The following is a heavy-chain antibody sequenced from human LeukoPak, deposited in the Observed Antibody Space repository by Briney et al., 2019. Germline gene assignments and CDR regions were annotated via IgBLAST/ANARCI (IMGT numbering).Heavy chain of an antibody. J-gene: IGHJ6*03. CDR3: ARDRRGYPYYYYYMDV. D-gene: IGHD5-12*01. CDR1: GGSISSYY. Sequence: PSETLSLTCTVSGGSISSYYWSWIRQPAGEGLEWIGRIYTSGSTNYNPSLKSRVTMSVDTSKNQFSLKLSSVTAADTAVYYCARDRRGYPYYYYYMDVWGKGTTVTVSS. CDR2: IYTSGST. V-gene: IGHV4-4*07.